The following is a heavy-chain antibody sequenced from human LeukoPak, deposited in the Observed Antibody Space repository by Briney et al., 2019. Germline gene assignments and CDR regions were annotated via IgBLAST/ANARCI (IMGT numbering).Heavy chain of an antibody. D-gene: IGHD6-19*01. CDR2: MNPNSGNT. V-gene: IGHV1-8*03. J-gene: IGHJ5*02. CDR3: AKDLSAVAGTNWFDP. CDR1: GYTFISYD. Sequence: ASVKVSCKASGYTFISYDINWVRQATGQGLEWMGWMNPNSGNTGYAQKFQGRATITRSTSISTAYMELSSLRSEDTAVYYCAKDLSAVAGTNWFDPWGQGTLVTVSS.